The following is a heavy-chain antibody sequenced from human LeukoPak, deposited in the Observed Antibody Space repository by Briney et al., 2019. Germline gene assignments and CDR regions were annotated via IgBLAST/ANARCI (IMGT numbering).Heavy chain of an antibody. D-gene: IGHD3-3*01. CDR3: AKDLDFWSGYGGPSLDY. V-gene: IGHV3-30*02. CDR1: GFTFKNYG. J-gene: IGHJ4*02. CDR2: IRYEGSNK. Sequence: GGSLRLSCAASGFTFKNYGMHWVRQAPGKGLEWVAFIRYEGSNKYYADSVKGRFTISRDNSKNTLYLQMNSLRAEDTAVYYCAKDLDFWSGYGGPSLDYWGQGTLVTVSS.